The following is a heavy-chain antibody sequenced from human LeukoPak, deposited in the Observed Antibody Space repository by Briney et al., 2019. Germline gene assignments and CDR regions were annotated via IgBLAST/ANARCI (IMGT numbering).Heavy chain of an antibody. D-gene: IGHD3-22*01. CDR3: ARDSVHYDSSGDGRYDY. V-gene: IGHV1-69*13. Sequence: SVKVSCKASGGTFSSYAISWVRQAPGQGLEWMGGIIPIFGTANYAQKFQGRVTITADESTSTAYMELSSLRSEDTAVYYCARDSVHYDSSGDGRYDYWGQGTLVTVSS. J-gene: IGHJ4*02. CDR2: IIPIFGTA. CDR1: GGTFSSYA.